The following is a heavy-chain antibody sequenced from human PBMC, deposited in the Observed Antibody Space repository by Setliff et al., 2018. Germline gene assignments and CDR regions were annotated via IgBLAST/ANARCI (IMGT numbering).Heavy chain of an antibody. J-gene: IGHJ4*02. V-gene: IGHV3-48*01. CDR3: AKVGIFGEAYFDF. Sequence: PGGSLRLSCVTSGITFINAAMAWVRQAPGKGPEWISFIYSGRSDTIYYADSVKGRFTISRDNAKNSLFLQMNSLRAEDTAVYYCAKVGIFGEAYFDFWGQGTLVTVSS. CDR1: GITFINAA. CDR2: IYSGRSDTI. D-gene: IGHD3-3*01.